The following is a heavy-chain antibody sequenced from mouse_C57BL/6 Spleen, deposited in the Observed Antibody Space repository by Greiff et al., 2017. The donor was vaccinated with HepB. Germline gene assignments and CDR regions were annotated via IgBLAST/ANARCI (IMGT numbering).Heavy chain of an antibody. V-gene: IGHV14-2*01. D-gene: IGHD2-2*01. CDR3: ATSNMVTTQFAY. Sequence: VQLKESGAELVKPGASVKLSCTASGFNIKDYYMHWVKQRTEQGLEWIGRIDPEDGETKYAPKFQGKATITADTSSNTAYLQLSSLTSEDTAVYYCATSNMVTTQFAYWGQGTLVTVSA. CDR2: IDPEDGET. CDR1: GFNIKDYY. J-gene: IGHJ3*01.